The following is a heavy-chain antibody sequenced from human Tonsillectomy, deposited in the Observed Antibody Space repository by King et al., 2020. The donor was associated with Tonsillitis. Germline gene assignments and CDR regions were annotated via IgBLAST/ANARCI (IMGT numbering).Heavy chain of an antibody. J-gene: IGHJ4*02. CDR2: ISSNGGST. D-gene: IGHD3-10*01. CDR1: GFIFRNYA. V-gene: IGHV3-64D*06. Sequence: VQLVESGGGLVQPGGSLRLSCLGSGFIFRNYAMHWVRQGPGKGLEYVSGISSNGGSTYYADSVKGRFTISRDNSKNTLYLQMSSPRPEDTGVYFCVTLTYDFGSGSPVWGQGTLVTVSS. CDR3: VTLTYDFGSGSPV.